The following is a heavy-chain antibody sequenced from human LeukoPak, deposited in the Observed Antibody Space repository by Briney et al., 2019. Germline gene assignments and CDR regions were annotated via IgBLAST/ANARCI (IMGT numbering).Heavy chain of an antibody. D-gene: IGHD3-10*01. CDR3: ARVGRGYFDY. Sequence: SETLSLTCTVSGGSISSGGYYWSWIRQHPGKGLEWIGYIYYSGSTYYNPSLKSRVTISVDRSKNQFSLKLSSVTAADTAVYYCARVGRGYFDYWGQGTLVTVSS. V-gene: IGHV4-31*03. CDR2: IYYSGST. CDR1: GGSISSGGYY. J-gene: IGHJ4*02.